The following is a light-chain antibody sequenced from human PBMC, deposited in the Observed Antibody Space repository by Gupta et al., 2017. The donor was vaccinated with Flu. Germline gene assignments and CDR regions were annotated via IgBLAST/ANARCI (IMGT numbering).Light chain of an antibody. CDR1: SSDIGGYNY. J-gene: IGLJ1*01. Sequence: QSALTQPRSVSGSPGQSVTISCTGTSSDIGGYNYVSWYQQHPGKAPKLMVYDVSKRPSGVPVRFSGSKSGNTASLTISGLQAEDEAHYYCCAYAGSYTFVFGTGTKVTVL. CDR2: DVS. V-gene: IGLV2-11*01. CDR3: CAYAGSYTFV.